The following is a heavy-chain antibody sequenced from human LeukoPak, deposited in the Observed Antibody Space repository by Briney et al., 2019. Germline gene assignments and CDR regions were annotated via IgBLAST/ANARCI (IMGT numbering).Heavy chain of an antibody. J-gene: IGHJ5*02. D-gene: IGHD3-22*01. V-gene: IGHV4-30-4*01. Sequence: SQTLSLTCTVSGGSISSGDYYWSWIRQPPGKGLEWIAYMYYSGSTYYNPSLKSRVTMSADTSKNQLSLKLSSVIAADTAVYYCARPYYYDSRIDPWGQGILVTVSS. CDR1: GGSISSGDYY. CDR3: ARPYYYDSRIDP. CDR2: MYYSGST.